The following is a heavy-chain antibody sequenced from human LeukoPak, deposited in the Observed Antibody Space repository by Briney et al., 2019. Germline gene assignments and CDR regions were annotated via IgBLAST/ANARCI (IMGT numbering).Heavy chain of an antibody. J-gene: IGHJ4*02. CDR1: GFTFSSYG. D-gene: IGHD2-2*01. Sequence: GRSLRLSCAASGFTFSSYGMHWVRQAPGKGQEWVAVISDDGSTKFYADSVKGRFTISRDISKNTLYLQMNSLRPEDTAVYYCAKDTDSSDTIAPDHWGQGTLVTVSS. CDR3: AKDTDSSDTIAPDH. V-gene: IGHV3-30*18. CDR2: ISDDGSTK.